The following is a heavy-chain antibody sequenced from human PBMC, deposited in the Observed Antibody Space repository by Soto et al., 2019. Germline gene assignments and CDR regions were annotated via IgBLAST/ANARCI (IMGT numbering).Heavy chain of an antibody. V-gene: IGHV4-34*01. Sequence: SGTLSLTCAVYGGSFSGYYWSLIRQAPGKGLEWIGEINHSGSTNYNPSLKSRVTISVDTSKNQFSLNLSSVTAADTAVYYCARAAAGTVYYHYMDVWGKGTTVPASS. CDR3: ARAAAGTVYYHYMDV. CDR2: INHSGST. D-gene: IGHD6-13*01. J-gene: IGHJ6*03. CDR1: GGSFSGYY.